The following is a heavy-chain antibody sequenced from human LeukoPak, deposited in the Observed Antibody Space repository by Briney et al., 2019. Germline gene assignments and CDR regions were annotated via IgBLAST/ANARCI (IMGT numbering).Heavy chain of an antibody. J-gene: IGHJ3*02. CDR2: INHSGST. CDR3: ARAHRRRIVVVITNGDAFDI. Sequence: SETLSLTCAVYGGSFSGYYWSWIRQPPGKGLEWIGEINHSGSTNYNPSLKSRVTISVDTSKNQFSLKLSSVTAADTAVYYCARAHRRRIVVVITNGDAFDIWGQGTMVTVSS. V-gene: IGHV4-34*01. D-gene: IGHD3-22*01. CDR1: GGSFSGYY.